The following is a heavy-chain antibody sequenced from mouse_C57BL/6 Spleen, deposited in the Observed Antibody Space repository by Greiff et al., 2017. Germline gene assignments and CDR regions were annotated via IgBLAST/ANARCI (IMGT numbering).Heavy chain of an antibody. CDR3: ARAGTGGYYFDY. D-gene: IGHD4-1*01. J-gene: IGHJ2*01. CDR1: GYTFTSYW. Sequence: VQLQQPGAELVKPGASVKLSCKASGYTFTSYWMHWVKQRPGQGLEWIGMIHPNSGSTNYNEKFKSKATLTVDKSSSTAYMQLSSLTSEDSAVYYCARAGTGGYYFDYWGQGTTLTVSS. V-gene: IGHV1-64*01. CDR2: IHPNSGST.